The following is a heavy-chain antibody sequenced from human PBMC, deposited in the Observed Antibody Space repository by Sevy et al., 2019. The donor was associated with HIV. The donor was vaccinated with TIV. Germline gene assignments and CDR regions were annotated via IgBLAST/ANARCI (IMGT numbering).Heavy chain of an antibody. CDR1: GFTFSSYA. CDR3: AKWNGGRGRMVYYYYGMDV. CDR2: ISGSGGST. D-gene: IGHD1-1*01. V-gene: IGHV3-23*01. Sequence: GGSLRLSCAASGFTFSSYAMSWVRQAPGKGLEWVSAISGSGGSTYYADSVKGRFTISRDNSKNTMYLQMNSLRVEDTAVYYCAKWNGGRGRMVYYYYGMDVWGQGTTVTVSS. J-gene: IGHJ6*02.